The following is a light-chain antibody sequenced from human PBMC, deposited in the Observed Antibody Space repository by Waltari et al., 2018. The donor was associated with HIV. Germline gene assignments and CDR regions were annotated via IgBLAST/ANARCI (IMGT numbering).Light chain of an antibody. CDR2: DDS. CDR3: QVWDNKSEPNVA. J-gene: IGLJ2*01. CDR1: KIGTKS. Sequence: YVLTQAPSLSVAPGQTARITCGGNKIGTKSVHWYQQKPGQAPVLVVYDDSDRPSGIPERFSGSNSRNTATLTISGVEAGDEADYYCQVWDNKSEPNVAFGGGTKLTV. V-gene: IGLV3-21*02.